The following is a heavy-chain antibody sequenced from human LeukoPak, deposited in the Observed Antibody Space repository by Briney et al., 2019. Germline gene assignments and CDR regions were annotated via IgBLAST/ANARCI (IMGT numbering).Heavy chain of an antibody. CDR2: ISYDGSNK. D-gene: IGHD6-6*01. CDR3: AKGAEQLAHYGLDV. J-gene: IGHJ6*02. Sequence: GGSLRLSCAASGFTFSSYGMHWVRQAPGKGPEWVAVISYDGSNKYYADSVKGRFTISRDNSKNALYLQMNSLRAEDTAVYYCAKGAEQLAHYGLDVWGQGTTVTVS. V-gene: IGHV3-30*18. CDR1: GFTFSSYG.